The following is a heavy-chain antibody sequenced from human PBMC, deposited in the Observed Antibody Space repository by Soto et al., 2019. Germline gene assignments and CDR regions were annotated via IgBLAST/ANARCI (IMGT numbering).Heavy chain of an antibody. CDR1: GFTFSSYA. V-gene: IGHV3-30*04. CDR3: ARELERVFDY. Sequence: GGSPRLSCAASGFTFSSYAMCWVRQAPGKGLEWVAVIAYDGRNKYYADSVKGRFTISRDNSKNTLYLQMNSLRIEDTAVYYCARELERVFDYWGQGTLVTVSS. D-gene: IGHD1-1*01. CDR2: IAYDGRNK. J-gene: IGHJ4*02.